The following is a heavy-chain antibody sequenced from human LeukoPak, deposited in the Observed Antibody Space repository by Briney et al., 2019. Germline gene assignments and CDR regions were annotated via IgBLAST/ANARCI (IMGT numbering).Heavy chain of an antibody. CDR1: GGSISTYY. CDR3: ASAVYYYDSSGPERDAFDI. CDR2: IYYSGST. J-gene: IGHJ3*02. D-gene: IGHD3-22*01. Sequence: SETLSLTCTVSGGSISTYYWSWIRQPPGKGLEWIGYIYYSGSTNYNPSLKSRVTISVDTSKNQFSLKLTSVTAADTAVYYCASAVYYYDSSGPERDAFDIWGQGTMVTVSS. V-gene: IGHV4-59*01.